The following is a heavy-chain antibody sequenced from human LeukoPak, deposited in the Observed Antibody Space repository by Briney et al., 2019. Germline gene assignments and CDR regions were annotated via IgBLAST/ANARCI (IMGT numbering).Heavy chain of an antibody. D-gene: IGHD5-12*01. CDR3: ARPHKEIEMATIGDAFDI. CDR2: IYPGDSDT. CDR1: GYSFTSYW. Sequence: GESLKISCKGSGYSFTSYWIGWVRQMPGKGLEWMGIIYPGDSDTRYSPSFQGQVTISADKSISTAYLQWSSLKASDTAMYYCARPHKEIEMATIGDAFDIWGQGTMVTVSS. J-gene: IGHJ3*02. V-gene: IGHV5-51*01.